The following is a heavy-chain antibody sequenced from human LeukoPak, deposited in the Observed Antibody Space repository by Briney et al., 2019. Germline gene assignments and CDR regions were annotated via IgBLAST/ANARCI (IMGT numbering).Heavy chain of an antibody. D-gene: IGHD3-10*01. V-gene: IGHV3-33*01. CDR2: IWYDGSNK. Sequence: PGGSLRLSCAASGFTFSSYGMHWVRQAPGKGLEWVTVIWYDGSNKYYADSVKGRFTISRDNSKNTLYLQMNSLRAEDTAVYYCVRVLSQYYYYYGMDVWGQGTTVTVSS. CDR1: GFTFSSYG. J-gene: IGHJ6*02. CDR3: VRVLSQYYYYYGMDV.